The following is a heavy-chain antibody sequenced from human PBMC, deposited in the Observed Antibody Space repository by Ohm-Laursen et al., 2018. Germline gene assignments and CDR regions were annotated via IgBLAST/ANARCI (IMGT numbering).Heavy chain of an antibody. J-gene: IGHJ4*02. D-gene: IGHD3-3*01. Sequence: GTLSLTCTVSGGSISSSSYYWGWIRQPPGKGLEWIGSIYYSGSTYYNPSLKSRVTISVDTSKNQFSLKLSSVTAADTAVYYCASEAFGGYYDFWSGYFRGYWGQGTLVTVSS. V-gene: IGHV4-39*01. CDR1: GGSISSSSYY. CDR3: ASEAFGGYYDFWSGYFRGY. CDR2: IYYSGST.